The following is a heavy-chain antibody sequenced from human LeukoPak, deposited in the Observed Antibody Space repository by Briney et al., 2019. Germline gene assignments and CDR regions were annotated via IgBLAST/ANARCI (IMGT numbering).Heavy chain of an antibody. V-gene: IGHV1-8*01. Sequence: GASVKVSCMASGFTLTNLDINWVRQATGQGLEWMGWMNSNTGNTGYAQEFQGRVTMTRDTSIGTAYMELTNLRSEDTAVYYCARGRRGSSGPWCWYLDLWGRGTLVTAPS. CDR3: ARGRRGSSGPWCWYLDL. D-gene: IGHD3-22*01. CDR2: MNSNTGNT. J-gene: IGHJ2*01. CDR1: GFTLTNLD.